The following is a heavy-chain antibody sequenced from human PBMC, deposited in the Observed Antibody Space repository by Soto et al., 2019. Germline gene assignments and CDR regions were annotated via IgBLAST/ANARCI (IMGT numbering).Heavy chain of an antibody. Sequence: GESLKISCKGSGYRFTSYWISWVRQMPGKGLEWMGRIDPSDSYINYSPSFQGHVTISADKSISTAYLQWSSLEASDTAMYYCARLRGDASDIWGQGTMVTVSS. CDR2: IDPSDSYI. D-gene: IGHD4-17*01. V-gene: IGHV5-10-1*01. CDR1: GYRFTSYW. CDR3: ARLRGDASDI. J-gene: IGHJ3*02.